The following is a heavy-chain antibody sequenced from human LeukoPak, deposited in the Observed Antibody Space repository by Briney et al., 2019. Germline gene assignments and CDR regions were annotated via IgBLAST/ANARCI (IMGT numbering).Heavy chain of an antibody. V-gene: IGHV3-23*01. CDR2: ISGSGGST. Sequence: GGSLRPSCAASGFTFSSYAMSWVRQAPGKGLEWVSAISGSGGSTYYADSVKGRFTVSRDNSKNTLYLQMNSLRAEDTAVYYCAKGRGAVAVFFDYWGQGTLVTVSS. D-gene: IGHD6-19*01. CDR3: AKGRGAVAVFFDY. CDR1: GFTFSSYA. J-gene: IGHJ4*02.